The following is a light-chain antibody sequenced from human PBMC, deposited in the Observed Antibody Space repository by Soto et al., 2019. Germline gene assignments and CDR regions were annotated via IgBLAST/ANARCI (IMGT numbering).Light chain of an antibody. CDR1: QSLLHSNGYNY. Sequence: DVVMTQSPLSLPVTPGEPASISCRSSQSLLHSNGYNYLDWYLQKPGQSPQLLIYLGSHRASGVPDRLSGSGSGTDFTLKISRVEAEYVGIYYCMQALQPPPWTFGQGTKVEI. CDR2: LGS. CDR3: MQALQPPPWT. J-gene: IGKJ1*01. V-gene: IGKV2-28*01.